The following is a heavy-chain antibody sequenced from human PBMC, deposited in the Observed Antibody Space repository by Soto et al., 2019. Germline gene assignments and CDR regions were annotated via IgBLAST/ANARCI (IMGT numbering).Heavy chain of an antibody. J-gene: IGHJ4*02. CDR1: GFTVSSANY. CDR2: IYPGDTT. CDR3: HGYGY. D-gene: IGHD5-12*01. Sequence: EVQLVESGGGLIQPGGSLRLSCVVSGFTVSSANYMSWVRQAPGKVLEWVAVIYPGDTTFYADSVKGRFTISRDNSKNTLYLQMNSLRAEDTAVYYCHGYGYWGQGTLVTVSS. V-gene: IGHV3-53*01.